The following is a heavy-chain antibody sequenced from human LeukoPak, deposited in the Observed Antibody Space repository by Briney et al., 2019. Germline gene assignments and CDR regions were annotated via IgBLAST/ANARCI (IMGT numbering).Heavy chain of an antibody. CDR2: IPYDESDR. CDR1: GFVFSNYA. CDR3: ARGAFRLGDLSLYRDFDY. Sequence: GGSLRLSCAASGFVFSNYAMHWVRQAPGKGLEWMAVIPYDESDRVYADSVKGRFTISRDNSKNTLYLQMDSLTTEDTAVYFCARGAFRLGDLSLYRDFDYWGQGALVTVSS. V-gene: IGHV3-30-3*01. D-gene: IGHD3-16*02. J-gene: IGHJ4*02.